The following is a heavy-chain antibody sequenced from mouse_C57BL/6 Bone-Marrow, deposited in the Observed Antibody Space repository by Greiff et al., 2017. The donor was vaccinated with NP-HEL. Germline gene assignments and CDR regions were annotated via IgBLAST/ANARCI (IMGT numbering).Heavy chain of an antibody. V-gene: IGHV1-69*01. CDR2: IDPSDSYT. Sequence: QVHVKQPGAELVMPGASVKLSCKASGYTFTSYWMHWVKQRPGQGLEWIGEIDPSDSYTNSNQKFTGKSTLTVDKSSSTAYMQHSSLKSEDSAVYYCARGPYYFDYWGQGTTLTVSS. CDR1: GYTFTSYW. J-gene: IGHJ2*01. CDR3: ARGPYYFDY.